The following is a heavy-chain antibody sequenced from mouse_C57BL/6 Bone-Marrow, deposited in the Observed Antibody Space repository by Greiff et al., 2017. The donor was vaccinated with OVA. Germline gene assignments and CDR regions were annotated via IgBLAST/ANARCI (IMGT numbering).Heavy chain of an antibody. Sequence: VQLQQSGPELVKPGASVKIPCKASGYTFTDYNMDWVKQSHGKSLEWIGDINPNNGGTIYNQKFTGKATLTVDKSYSTAYMELRSLTSEDTAVYYCARELYYSNDDFAYWGQGTLVTVSA. CDR3: ARELYYSNDDFAY. J-gene: IGHJ3*01. CDR2: INPNNGGT. D-gene: IGHD2-12*01. CDR1: GYTFTDYN. V-gene: IGHV1-18*01.